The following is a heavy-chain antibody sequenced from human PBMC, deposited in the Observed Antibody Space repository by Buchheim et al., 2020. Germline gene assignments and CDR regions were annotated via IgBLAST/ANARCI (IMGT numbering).Heavy chain of an antibody. CDR1: GGSFSGYY. V-gene: IGHV4-34*01. CDR2: IYYSGST. Sequence: QVQLQQWGAGLLKPSETLSLTCAVYGGSFSGYYWSWIRQPPGKGLEWIGSIYYSGSTYYNPSLKSRVTISVATSKNQFSLKLSSVTAADTAVYYCARRGSYYDILTGYGNMFDYWGQGTL. J-gene: IGHJ4*02. CDR3: ARRGSYYDILTGYGNMFDY. D-gene: IGHD3-9*01.